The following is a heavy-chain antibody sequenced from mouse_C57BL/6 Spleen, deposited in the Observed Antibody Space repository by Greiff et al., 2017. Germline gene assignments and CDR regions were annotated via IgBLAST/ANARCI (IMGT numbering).Heavy chain of an antibody. CDR1: GYTFTSYW. J-gene: IGHJ2*01. CDR2: IHPISGST. Sequence: QVQLQQSGAELVKPGASVKLSCKASGYTFTSYWMPWVKQRPGQGLEWIGMIHPISGSTNYNEKFKSKATLTVDKSSSTAYMQLSSLTSEDSAVYYYARGGNYYGGSSLYFDYWGQGTTLTVSS. D-gene: IGHD1-1*01. CDR3: ARGGNYYGGSSLYFDY. V-gene: IGHV1-64*01.